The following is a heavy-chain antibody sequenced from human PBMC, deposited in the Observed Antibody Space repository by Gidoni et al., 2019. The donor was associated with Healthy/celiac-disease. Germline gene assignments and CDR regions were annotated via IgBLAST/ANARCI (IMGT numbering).Heavy chain of an antibody. J-gene: IGHJ5*02. CDR1: GGSFSGYY. D-gene: IGHD2-15*01. Sequence: QVQLQQWGAGLLKPSETLSLTCAVYGGSFSGYYWSWIRQPPGKGLEWIGEINHSGSTNYNPSLKSRVTISVDTSKNQFSLKLSSVTAADTAVYYCARGLPGEVGGWFDPWGQGTLVTVSS. CDR3: ARGLPGEVGGWFDP. CDR2: INHSGST. V-gene: IGHV4-34*01.